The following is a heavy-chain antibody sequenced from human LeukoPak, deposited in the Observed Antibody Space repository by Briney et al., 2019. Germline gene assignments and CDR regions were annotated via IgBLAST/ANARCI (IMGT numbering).Heavy chain of an antibody. V-gene: IGHV1-2*02. CDR3: ARAPDSSGWYGAIDY. CDR2: INPNSGGT. Sequence: ASVKVSCEASGYTFTGYYMHWVRQAPGQGLEWMGWINPNSGGTNYAQKFQGRVTMTRDTSISTAYMELSRLRPDDTAVYYCARAPDSSGWYGAIDYWGQGTLVTVSS. CDR1: GYTFTGYY. J-gene: IGHJ4*02. D-gene: IGHD6-19*01.